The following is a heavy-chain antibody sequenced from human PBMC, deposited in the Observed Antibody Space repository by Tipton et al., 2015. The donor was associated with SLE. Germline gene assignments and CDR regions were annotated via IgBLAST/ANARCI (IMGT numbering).Heavy chain of an antibody. V-gene: IGHV4-34*01. CDR1: GGSFSGYY. J-gene: IGHJ4*02. Sequence: LRLSCAVYGGSFSGYYWSWIRQPPGKGLEWNGEINHSGSTNYNPSLRSRVTISVDTSKNQFSLKLSSVTAADTAVYYCARGRVEMATIELDYWGQGTLVTVSS. CDR3: ARGRVEMATIELDY. CDR2: INHSGST. D-gene: IGHD5-24*01.